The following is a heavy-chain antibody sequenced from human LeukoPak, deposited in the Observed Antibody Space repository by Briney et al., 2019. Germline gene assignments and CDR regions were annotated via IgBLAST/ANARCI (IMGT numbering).Heavy chain of an antibody. CDR2: IWYDESNQ. D-gene: IGHD4-17*01. CDR3: ARVPGEYGDYHYFDY. V-gene: IGHV3-33*01. Sequence: PGGSLRLSCAASGFTFSSYGMHWVRQAPGKGLEWVAVIWYDESNQDFADSVRGRFTLSRDNSKNTLYLQMNSLRAEDTAVYYCARVPGEYGDYHYFDYWGQGTLVTVSS. CDR1: GFTFSSYG. J-gene: IGHJ4*02.